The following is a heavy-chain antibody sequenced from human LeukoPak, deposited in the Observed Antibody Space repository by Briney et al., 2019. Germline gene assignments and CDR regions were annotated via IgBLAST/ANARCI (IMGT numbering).Heavy chain of an antibody. V-gene: IGHV4-39*01. CDR3: ASEIRQTGITMVRGVILY. Sequence: SETLSLTCTVSGGSISSSGYYWGWIRQPPGKGLEWIGSIYYSGSTYYNPSLKSRVTISVDTSKNQFSLKLSSVTAADTAVYYCASEIRQTGITMVRGVILYWGQGTLVTVSS. D-gene: IGHD3-10*01. CDR2: IYYSGST. J-gene: IGHJ4*02. CDR1: GGSISSSGYY.